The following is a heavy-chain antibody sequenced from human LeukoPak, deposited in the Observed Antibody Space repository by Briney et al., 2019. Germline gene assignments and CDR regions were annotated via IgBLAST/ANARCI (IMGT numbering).Heavy chain of an antibody. Sequence: PGGSLRLSCAASGFTFTKYWMHWVRQAPGRGLIWVSRINGDGSSTDYADSVKGRFTISRDNAKNSLYLQMNSLRAEDTAVYYCARGVNFDWSTTGKTDYWGQGTLVTVSS. CDR3: ARGVNFDWSTTGKTDY. V-gene: IGHV3-74*01. D-gene: IGHD3-9*01. CDR1: GFTFTKYW. CDR2: INGDGSST. J-gene: IGHJ4*02.